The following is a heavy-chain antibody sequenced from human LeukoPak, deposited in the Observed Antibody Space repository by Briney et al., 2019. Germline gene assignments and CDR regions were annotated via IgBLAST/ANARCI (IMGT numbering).Heavy chain of an antibody. CDR3: ARGHYGDYVWYFDL. J-gene: IGHJ2*01. CDR1: GGTFSSYA. V-gene: IGHV1-69*13. CDR2: IIPIFGTA. Sequence: SVKVSCKASGGTFSSYAISWVRQAPGQGLEWMGGIIPIFGTANYAQKFQGRVTITADESTSTAYMELSSLRSEDTAVYYCARGHYGDYVWYFDLWGRGTLVTVPS. D-gene: IGHD4-17*01.